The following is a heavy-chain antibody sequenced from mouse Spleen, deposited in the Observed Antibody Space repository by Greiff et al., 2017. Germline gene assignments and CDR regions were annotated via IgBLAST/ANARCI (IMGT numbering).Heavy chain of an antibody. J-gene: IGHJ3*01. CDR2: IDPEDGDT. V-gene: IGHV14-1*01. D-gene: IGHD2-1*01. CDR1: GFNIKDYY. Sequence: VQPQQSGAELVRPGASVKLSCTASGFNIKDYYMHWVKQRPEQGLEWIGRIDPEDGDTEYAPKFQGKATMTADTSSNTAYLQLSSLTSEDTAVYYCTTFLYGNYESWFAYWGQGTLVTVSA. CDR3: TTFLYGNYESWFAY.